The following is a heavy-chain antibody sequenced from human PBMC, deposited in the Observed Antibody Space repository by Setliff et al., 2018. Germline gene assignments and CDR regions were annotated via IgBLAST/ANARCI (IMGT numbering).Heavy chain of an antibody. CDR2: ISAYNGNT. J-gene: IGHJ4*02. CDR1: GGSFSSYA. V-gene: IGHV1-18*01. CDR3: ARVPRLEWLLPTFDS. D-gene: IGHD3-3*01. Sequence: GASVKVSCKASGGSFSSYAIIWVRQAPGQGLEWMGWISAYNGNTNYAQNLQSRVTMTIDTSTSTAYMELRSLRSDDTAVYYCARVPRLEWLLPTFDSWGQGTLVTVSS.